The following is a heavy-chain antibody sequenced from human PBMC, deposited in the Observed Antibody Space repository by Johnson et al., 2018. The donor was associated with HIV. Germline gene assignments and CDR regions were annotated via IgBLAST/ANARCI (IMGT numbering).Heavy chain of an antibody. CDR3: AGGDCSGGSCYSEGATDAFDI. CDR1: GFTFSSYA. V-gene: IGHV3-23*04. J-gene: IGHJ3*02. Sequence: VQLVESGGGLVQPGRSLRLSCAASGFTFSSYAMSWVRQAPGKGLEWVSAISGSGGRTYYADSVKGRFTISRDNSKNTLYLQMNSLRAEDTAVYYCAGGDCSGGSCYSEGATDAFDIWGQGTMVTVSS. CDR2: ISGSGGRT. D-gene: IGHD2-15*01.